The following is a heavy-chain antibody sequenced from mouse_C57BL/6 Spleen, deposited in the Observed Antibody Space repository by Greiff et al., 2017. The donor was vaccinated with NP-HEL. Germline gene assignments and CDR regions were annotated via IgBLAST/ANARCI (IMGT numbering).Heavy chain of an antibody. CDR2: IYPGDGDT. CDR3: ARWGLGAY. J-gene: IGHJ3*01. V-gene: IGHV1-82*01. Sequence: LLESGPELVKPGASVKISCKASGYAFSSSWMNWVKQRPGKGLEWIGRIYPGDGDTNYNGKFKGKATLTADKSSSTAYMQLSSLTSEDSAVYFCARWGLGAYWGQGTLVTVSA. CDR1: GYAFSSSW. D-gene: IGHD4-1*01.